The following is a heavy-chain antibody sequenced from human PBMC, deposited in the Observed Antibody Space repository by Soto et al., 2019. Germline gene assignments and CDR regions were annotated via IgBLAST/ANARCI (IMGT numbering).Heavy chain of an antibody. V-gene: IGHV3-23*01. J-gene: IGHJ5*02. CDR1: GFTFSSYA. CDR2: ISGSGGST. D-gene: IGHD3-10*01. Sequence: GGSLRLSCAASGFTFSSYAMSWVRQAPGKGLEWVSAISGSGGSTYYADSGKGRFTISRDNSKNTLYLQMNSLRAEDTAVYYCAKSRGLLWFGESAGWFDPWGQGTLVTVSS. CDR3: AKSRGLLWFGESAGWFDP.